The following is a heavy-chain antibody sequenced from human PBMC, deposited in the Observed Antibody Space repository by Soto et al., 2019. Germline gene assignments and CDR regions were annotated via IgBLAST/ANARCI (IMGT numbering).Heavy chain of an antibody. CDR3: ARGTWGYGGHIGIGDV. D-gene: IGHD4-17*01. Sequence: QVQLQESGPGLVKPSETLSLTCAVSGGSISGYYWSWIRQPPGKGLEWIGYIYYGGNTNYNPSLTSPTTISADTSKNQFTLSLDSVTSADTAVYYCARGTWGYGGHIGIGDVWGRGTAVTVSS. CDR1: GGSISGYY. J-gene: IGHJ6*04. V-gene: IGHV4-59*12. CDR2: IYYGGNT.